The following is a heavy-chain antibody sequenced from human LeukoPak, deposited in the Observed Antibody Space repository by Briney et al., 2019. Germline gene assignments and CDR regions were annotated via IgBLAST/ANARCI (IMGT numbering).Heavy chain of an antibody. Sequence: GGSLRLSCAASGFTFSDYYMNWIRQAPGKGLEWISYISSSGGTIYYADSVKGRFNISRDNSKNSLYLQMNSLRAEDTAVYYCAGYSSGWFGAFHIWGQGTMVTVSS. J-gene: IGHJ3*02. CDR2: ISSSGGTI. CDR1: GFTFSDYY. CDR3: AGYSSGWFGAFHI. V-gene: IGHV3-11*04. D-gene: IGHD6-19*01.